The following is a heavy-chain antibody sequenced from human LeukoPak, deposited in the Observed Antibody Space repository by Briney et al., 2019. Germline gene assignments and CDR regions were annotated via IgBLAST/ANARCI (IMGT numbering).Heavy chain of an antibody. CDR3: TTDGYAAAGTVY. CDR1: GFTFSSYW. CDR2: INSDGSST. D-gene: IGHD6-13*01. V-gene: IGHV3-74*01. Sequence: GGSLRLSCAASGFTFSSYWMHWVRQTPGKGLVWVSRINSDGSSTSYADSVKGRFTISRDNAKNTLYLQMNSLKTEDTAVYYCTTDGYAAAGTVYWGQGTLVTVSS. J-gene: IGHJ4*02.